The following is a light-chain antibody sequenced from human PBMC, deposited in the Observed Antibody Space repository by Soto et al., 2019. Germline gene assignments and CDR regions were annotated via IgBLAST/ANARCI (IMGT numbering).Light chain of an antibody. CDR1: QFVSSNS. V-gene: IGKV3-20*01. J-gene: IGKJ1*01. CDR3: QQYAGSPRT. CDR2: DAS. Sequence: EIVLTQSPGTLSLSPGERATLSCRASQFVSSNSLAWYQQKRGQAPRLLIHDASSRATGIPDRFSGSGSVTDFTLTISRLEPEDFAVYYCQQYAGSPRTFGQGTQVEVK.